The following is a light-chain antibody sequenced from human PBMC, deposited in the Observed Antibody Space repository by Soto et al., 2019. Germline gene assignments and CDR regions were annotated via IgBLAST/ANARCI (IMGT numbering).Light chain of an antibody. CDR1: QDISNY. V-gene: IGKV1-33*01. CDR2: DAS. CDR3: HQYDNCLLSFT. J-gene: IGKJ3*01. Sequence: DIQMTQSPSSLSASVGDRVTITCQASQDISNYLNWYQQKPGKAPKLLIYDASNLETGVPSRFSGSGSGTDFTFTISSLLSEFIATYYCHQYDNCLLSFTFGPGIKVYIK.